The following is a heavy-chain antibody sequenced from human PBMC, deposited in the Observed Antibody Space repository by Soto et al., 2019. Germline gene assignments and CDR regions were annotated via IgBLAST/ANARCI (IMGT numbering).Heavy chain of an antibody. J-gene: IGHJ4*02. D-gene: IGHD4-17*01. Sequence: EVQLVESGGGLVQPGGSLRLSCAASGFTFNFYWMHWVRQVPGKGLVWVSRINSDGSSTRYADSVKGRFTISRDNAKNTLYLQMNSLRAGASAVYYRARDLYNYGDYGGFWGQGTLVTVSS. CDR3: ARDLYNYGDYGGF. CDR1: GFTFNFYW. V-gene: IGHV3-74*01. CDR2: INSDGSST.